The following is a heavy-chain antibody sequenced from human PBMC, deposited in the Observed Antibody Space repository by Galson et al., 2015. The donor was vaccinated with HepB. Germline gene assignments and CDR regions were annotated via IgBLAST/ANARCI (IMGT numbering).Heavy chain of an antibody. CDR3: AKTVSPQPGFFDY. CDR1: GFTFSSYA. V-gene: IGHV3-23*01. CDR2: ISGSGGGT. D-gene: IGHD4-17*01. Sequence: SLRLSCAASGFTFSSYAMSWVRQAPGKGLEWVSTISGSGGGTYYADSVKGRFTISRDESKNTLYLQMNSLRAEDTAVYYCAKTVSPQPGFFDYWGQGTLVTVSS. J-gene: IGHJ4*02.